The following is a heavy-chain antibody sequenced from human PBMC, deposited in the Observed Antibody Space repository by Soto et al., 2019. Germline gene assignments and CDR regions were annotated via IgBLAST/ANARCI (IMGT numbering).Heavy chain of an antibody. J-gene: IGHJ5*01. D-gene: IGHD4-17*01. Sequence: PSETLSLTCAVYGGSFSGYYWSWIRQPPGKGLEWIGEINHSGSTNYNPSLKSRVTISVDTSKNQFSLKLSSVTAADTAVYYCARRRRASSYDNYSLSRRHGPPVTVPP. CDR1: GGSFSGYY. CDR2: INHSGST. V-gene: IGHV4-34*01. CDR3: ARRRRASSYDNYSLS.